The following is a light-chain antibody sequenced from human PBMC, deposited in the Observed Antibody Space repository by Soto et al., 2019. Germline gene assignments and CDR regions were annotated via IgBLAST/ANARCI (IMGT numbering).Light chain of an antibody. CDR3: QTWGTGPLV. Sequence: QPVLTQSPSASASLGASVKLTYTLSSGHSSYAIAWHQQQPEKGPRYLMKLNSDGSHSKGDGIPDRFSGSSSGAERYLTISSLQSEDEADYYCQTWGTGPLVFGGGTKLTVL. CDR2: LNSDGSH. V-gene: IGLV4-69*01. CDR1: SGHSSYA. J-gene: IGLJ2*01.